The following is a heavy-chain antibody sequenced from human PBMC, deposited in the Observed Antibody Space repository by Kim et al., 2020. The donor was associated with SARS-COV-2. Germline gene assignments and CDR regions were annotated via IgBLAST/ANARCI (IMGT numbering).Heavy chain of an antibody. Sequence: GGSLRLSCAASGFTFSSYWMSWVRQAPGKGLEWVANIKQDGSEKYYVDSVKGRFTISRDNAKNSLYLQMNSLRAEDTAVYYCARMGLYYYGSGSYYNNQHCYYYGLDVWGQGTTVTVSS. J-gene: IGHJ6*02. CDR2: IKQDGSEK. V-gene: IGHV3-7*03. D-gene: IGHD3-10*01. CDR1: GFTFSSYW. CDR3: ARMGLYYYGSGSYYNNQHCYYYGLDV.